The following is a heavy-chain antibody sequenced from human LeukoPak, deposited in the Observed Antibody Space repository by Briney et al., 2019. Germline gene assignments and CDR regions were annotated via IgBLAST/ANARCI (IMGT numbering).Heavy chain of an antibody. CDR1: GGTFSSYA. Sequence: SVKVSCKASGGTFSSYAISWVRQAPGQGLEWMGGIIPIFGTANYAQKFQGRVTNTADESTSTAYMELSSLRSEDTAVNYCARDGFHPSMEGRFDPYFDYWGQGTLVTVSS. J-gene: IGHJ4*02. CDR2: IIPIFGTA. D-gene: IGHD3-10*01. V-gene: IGHV1-69*13. CDR3: ARDGFHPSMEGRFDPYFDY.